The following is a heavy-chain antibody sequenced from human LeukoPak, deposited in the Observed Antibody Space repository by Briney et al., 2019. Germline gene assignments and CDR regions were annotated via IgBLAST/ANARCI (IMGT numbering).Heavy chain of an antibody. CDR2: ISSSSSYI. D-gene: IGHD3-10*01. V-gene: IGHV3-21*04. CDR3: ARGRSSYGSGSYYGY. CDR1: GFTFSSYS. J-gene: IGHJ4*02. Sequence: SGGSLRLSCAASGFTFSSYSMNWVRQAPGKGLEWVSSISSSSSYIYYADSVKGRFTNSRDNSKNTLYLQMNSLRAEDTAVYYCARGRSSYGSGSYYGYWGQGTLVTVSS.